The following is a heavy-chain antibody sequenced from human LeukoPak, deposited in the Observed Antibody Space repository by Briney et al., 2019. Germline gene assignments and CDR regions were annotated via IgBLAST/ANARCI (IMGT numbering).Heavy chain of an antibody. CDR2: ISSSGSTI. CDR3: ARSPDIVVVPAAIPDAFDI. CDR1: GFTFSSYE. Sequence: GSLRLSCAASGFTFSSYEMNWVRQAPGKELEWVSYISSSGSTIYYADSVKGRFTISRDNAKNSLYLQMNSLRAEDTAVYYCARSPDIVVVPAAIPDAFDIWGQGTMVTVSS. V-gene: IGHV3-48*03. D-gene: IGHD2-2*02. J-gene: IGHJ3*02.